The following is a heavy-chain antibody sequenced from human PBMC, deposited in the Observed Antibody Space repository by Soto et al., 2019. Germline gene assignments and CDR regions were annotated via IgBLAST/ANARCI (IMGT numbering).Heavy chain of an antibody. V-gene: IGHV3-7*01. CDR1: GFTFSSYW. Sequence: PGESLKISCAASGFTFSSYWMSWVRQAPGKGLEWVANIKQDGSEKYYVDSVKGRFTISRDNAKNSLYLQMNSPRAEDTAVYYCARELGGIAAAGTTYGMDVWGQGTTVTVSS. J-gene: IGHJ6*02. CDR2: IKQDGSEK. CDR3: ARELGGIAAAGTTYGMDV. D-gene: IGHD6-13*01.